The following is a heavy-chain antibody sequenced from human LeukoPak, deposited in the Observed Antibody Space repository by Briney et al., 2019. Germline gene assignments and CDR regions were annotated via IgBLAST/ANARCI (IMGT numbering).Heavy chain of an antibody. CDR2: ISGSGGST. CDR1: GFTFSSYA. CDR3: AKTSDTFLRSEGGP. J-gene: IGHJ5*02. D-gene: IGHD3-10*01. V-gene: IGHV3-23*01. Sequence: PGGSLRLSCAASGFTFSSYAMSWVRQAPGKGLERVSAISGSGGSTYYADSVKGRFTISRDNSKNTLYLQMNSLRAEDTAVYYCAKTSDTFLRSEGGPWGQGTLVTVSS.